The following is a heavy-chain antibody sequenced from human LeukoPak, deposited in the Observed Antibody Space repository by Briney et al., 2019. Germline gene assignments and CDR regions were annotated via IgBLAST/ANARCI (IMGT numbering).Heavy chain of an antibody. CDR1: GFTFSSYE. Sequence: PGGSLRLSCAASGFTFSSYEMNWVRQAPGKGLEWVSYISSSGSTIYYADSVKDRFTISRDNAKNSLYLQMNSLRAEDTAVYYCARFLDTAMVNGYWGQGTLVTVSS. V-gene: IGHV3-48*03. CDR2: ISSSGSTI. D-gene: IGHD5-18*01. CDR3: ARFLDTAMVNGY. J-gene: IGHJ4*02.